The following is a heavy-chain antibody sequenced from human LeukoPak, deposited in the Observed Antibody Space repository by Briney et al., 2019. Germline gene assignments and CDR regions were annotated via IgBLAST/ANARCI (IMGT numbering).Heavy chain of an antibody. Sequence: ASVKVSCKASGDTFSGYYIHWVRQAPGQGLEWMGWINPNSGDTHYAQKFQGRVTMTRDTSISTAYMDLNTLISDDTAVYYCARVQYQLLFEGNWFDPWGQGTLVSVSS. V-gene: IGHV1-2*02. J-gene: IGHJ5*02. CDR1: GDTFSGYY. CDR3: ARVQYQLLFEGNWFDP. D-gene: IGHD2-2*01. CDR2: INPNSGDT.